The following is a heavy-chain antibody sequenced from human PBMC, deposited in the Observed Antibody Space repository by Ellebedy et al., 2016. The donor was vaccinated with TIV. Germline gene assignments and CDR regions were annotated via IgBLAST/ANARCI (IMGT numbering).Heavy chain of an antibody. Sequence: GESLKISXAASGFTFSASHMHWVRQASGKGLEWVGHVRNKAGGYATAYGASVNGRFTISRDDAENTAYLQMSSLRPEDTAVYYCSRQTDSCHDYWGQGILVTVSS. D-gene: IGHD1-14*01. CDR3: SRQTDSCHDY. J-gene: IGHJ4*02. CDR2: VRNKAGGYAT. V-gene: IGHV3-73*01. CDR1: GFTFSASH.